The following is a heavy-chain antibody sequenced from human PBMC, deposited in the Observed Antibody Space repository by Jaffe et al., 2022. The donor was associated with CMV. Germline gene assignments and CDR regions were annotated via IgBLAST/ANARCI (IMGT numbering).Heavy chain of an antibody. CDR1: GFTFSSYE. V-gene: IGHV3-48*03. CDR3: AREDIVVVPAAMQGWFDP. D-gene: IGHD2-2*01. Sequence: EVQLVESGGGLVQPGGSLRLSCAASGFTFSSYEMNWVRQAPGKGLEWVSYISSSGSTIYYADSVKGRFTISRDNAKNSLYLQMNSLRAEDTAVYYCAREDIVVVPAAMQGWFDPWGQGTLVTVSS. CDR2: ISSSGSTI. J-gene: IGHJ5*02.